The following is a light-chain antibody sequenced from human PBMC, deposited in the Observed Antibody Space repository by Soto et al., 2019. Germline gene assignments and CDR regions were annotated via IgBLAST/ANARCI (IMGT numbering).Light chain of an antibody. CDR2: EVT. V-gene: IGLV2-8*01. J-gene: IGLJ1*01. CDR3: SSYVGTNNSV. Sequence: QSALTQPPSASGSPGQSLTSSCTGTSSDVGGYNYGSWYQQHPGKAPRLMIYEVTKRPSDISDRFSGSKSGNTASLTVSGLETEDEADYYCSSYVGTNNSVFGTGTKLTVL. CDR1: SSDVGGYNY.